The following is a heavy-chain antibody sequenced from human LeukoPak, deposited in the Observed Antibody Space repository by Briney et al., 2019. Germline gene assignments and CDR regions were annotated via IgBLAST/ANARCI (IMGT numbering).Heavy chain of an antibody. CDR2: ISAYNGNT. V-gene: IGHV1-18*01. CDR3: ARASRVAGTDFDY. Sequence: ASVKVSCKASGGTFSSYAISWVRQAPGQGLEWMGWISAYNGNTNYAQKLQGRVTMTTDTSTSTAYMELRSLRSDDTAVYYCARASRVAGTDFDYWGQGTLVTVSS. D-gene: IGHD6-19*01. J-gene: IGHJ4*02. CDR1: GGTFSSYA.